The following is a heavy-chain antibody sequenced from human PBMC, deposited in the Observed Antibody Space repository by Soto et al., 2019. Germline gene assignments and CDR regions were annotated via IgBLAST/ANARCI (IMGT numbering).Heavy chain of an antibody. CDR2: ISSDSRYI. CDR3: ARIKLVDFFFINVDVYDMDV. V-gene: IGHV3-21*01. D-gene: IGHD2-15*01. CDR1: GFTLSNYA. Sequence: GGSLRISCAASGFTLSNYAVNWVRQAPGKGLEWVSYISSDSRYIYHGDSGKGRFTISRDNARNSVYLQMNSLRDEDTAVYYCARIKLVDFFFINVDVYDMDVWGQGTPVTVSS. J-gene: IGHJ6*02.